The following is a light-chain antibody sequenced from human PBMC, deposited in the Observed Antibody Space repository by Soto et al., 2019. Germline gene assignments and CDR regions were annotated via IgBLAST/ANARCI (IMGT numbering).Light chain of an antibody. CDR2: DDN. CDR3: KVWDRSSDHYV. CDR1: DIASKS. Sequence: SYELTQPPSVSVAPGQTARISCGGNDIASKSVHWSQQKPGQAPVLVVYDDNDRPSGIPERLSGSNSGDTATLTISRVEAGDEADYYCKVWDRSSDHYVFGSGTKVTVL. J-gene: IGLJ1*01. V-gene: IGLV3-21*02.